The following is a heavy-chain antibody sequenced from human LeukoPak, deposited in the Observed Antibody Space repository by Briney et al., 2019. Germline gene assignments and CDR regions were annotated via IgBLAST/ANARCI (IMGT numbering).Heavy chain of an antibody. D-gene: IGHD2-2*01. CDR3: AKDTGAYCSSTSCALDY. Sequence: GRSLRLSCAASGFTFSSYGMHWVRQAPGKGLEWVAVIWYDGSNKYYADSVKGRLTISRDNSKNTLYLQMNSLRAEDTAVYYCAKDTGAYCSSTSCALDYWGQGTLVTVSS. CDR1: GFTFSSYG. CDR2: IWYDGSNK. J-gene: IGHJ4*02. V-gene: IGHV3-33*06.